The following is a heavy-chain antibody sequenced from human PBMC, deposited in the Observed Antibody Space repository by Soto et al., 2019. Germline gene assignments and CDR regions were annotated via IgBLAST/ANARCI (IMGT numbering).Heavy chain of an antibody. CDR1: GGTFSSYA. J-gene: IGHJ4*02. Sequence: GASVKVSCKASGGTFSSYAISWVRQAPGQGLEWMGGIIPIFGTANYAQKFQGRVTITADESTSTAYMELSSLRSEDTAVYYCARGGTSIAAPRDFDYWGQGTLVTVSS. CDR2: IIPIFGTA. V-gene: IGHV1-69*13. D-gene: IGHD6-6*01. CDR3: ARGGTSIAAPRDFDY.